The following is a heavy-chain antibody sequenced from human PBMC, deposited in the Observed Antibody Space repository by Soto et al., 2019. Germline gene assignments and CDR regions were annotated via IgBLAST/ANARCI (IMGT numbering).Heavy chain of an antibody. J-gene: IGHJ4*02. Sequence: QIQLVQSGDEVKKPGASVKVSCKTSGYTFADHGISWVRQAPGQGLEWVGWISAYNENTEYAQKFQGRVTMTTDKSTSTAYMELRGLTSDDTAVYYCATDRPRLTQNLVDVYWGQGTLVTVSS. V-gene: IGHV1-18*04. D-gene: IGHD3-16*02. CDR2: ISAYNENT. CDR1: GYTFADHG. CDR3: ATDRPRLTQNLVDVY.